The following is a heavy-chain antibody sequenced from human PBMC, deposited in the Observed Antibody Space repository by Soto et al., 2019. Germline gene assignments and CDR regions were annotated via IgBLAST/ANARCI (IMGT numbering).Heavy chain of an antibody. CDR2: ISIGGDKT. Sequence: GGSLRLSCAASGFSFSSYSFTWVRQAQGKGLEWVAGISIGGDKTWHADSVKGRLTISRDNSKNTVYLQMKSLRVDDTAVYYCAKWDGYGDHWGQGTLVTVSS. J-gene: IGHJ5*02. CDR3: AKWDGYGDH. CDR1: GFSFSSYS. D-gene: IGHD5-18*01. V-gene: IGHV3-23*01.